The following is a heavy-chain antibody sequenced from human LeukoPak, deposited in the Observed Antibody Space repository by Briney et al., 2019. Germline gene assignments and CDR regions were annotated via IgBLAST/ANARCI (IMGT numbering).Heavy chain of an antibody. CDR1: GFIFSNYA. D-gene: IGHD3-16*02. J-gene: IGHJ4*02. Sequence: PGGSLRLSCAASGFIFSNYAMSWVRQAPGKGLEWVSGISGRGGNTYYAVSVKGRFTVSRDTSKNTLYLQMNSLRAEDTAIYYCAIEREVIVPAAADYWGQGTLVTVSS. CDR3: AIEREVIVPAAADY. V-gene: IGHV3-23*01. CDR2: ISGRGGNT.